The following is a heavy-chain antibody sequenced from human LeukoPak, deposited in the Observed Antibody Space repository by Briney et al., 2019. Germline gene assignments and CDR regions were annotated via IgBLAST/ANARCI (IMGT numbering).Heavy chain of an antibody. CDR2: IYPGDSDT. D-gene: IGHD3-10*01. V-gene: IGHV5-51*01. CDR1: GYRFTSYW. Sequence: GESLKISCKGSGYRFTSYWIGWVRQMPGKGMEWMGIIYPGDSDTRYSPSFQGQVTIPADKSISPAYLQWSSLKASDTAMYYCARPSGSYYPWDFDYWGQGTLVTVSS. CDR3: ARPSGSYYPWDFDY. J-gene: IGHJ4*02.